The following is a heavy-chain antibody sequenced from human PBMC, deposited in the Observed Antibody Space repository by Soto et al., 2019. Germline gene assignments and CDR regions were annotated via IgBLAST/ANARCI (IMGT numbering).Heavy chain of an antibody. D-gene: IGHD4-17*01. J-gene: IGHJ5*02. CDR1: GGSISSSSYY. CDR3: ARLRDMTTVDP. CDR2: IYYSGST. Sequence: PSETLSLTCTVSGGSISSSSYYWGWIRQPPGKGLEWIGSIYYSGSTYYNPSLKSRVTISVDTSKNQFSLKLSSVTAADTAVYYCARLRDMTTVDPWGQGTLVTVSS. V-gene: IGHV4-39*01.